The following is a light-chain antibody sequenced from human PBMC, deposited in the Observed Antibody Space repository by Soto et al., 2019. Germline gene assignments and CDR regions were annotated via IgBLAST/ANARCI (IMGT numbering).Light chain of an antibody. J-gene: IGLJ1*01. V-gene: IGLV3-1*01. CDR2: QDS. CDR3: QAWDSSVCV. Sequence: SSELTQPPSVSVSPGQTASITCSGDKLGDKYACWYQQKPGQSPVLVIYQDSKRPSGIPERFSGSNSGNTATLTISGTQAMDEADYYCQAWDSSVCVFGTGTKLTVL. CDR1: KLGDKY.